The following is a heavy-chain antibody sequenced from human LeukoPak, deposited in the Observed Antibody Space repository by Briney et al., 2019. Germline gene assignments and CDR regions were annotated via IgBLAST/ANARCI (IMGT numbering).Heavy chain of an antibody. CDR2: IKQDGSER. CDR3: ARGGVYSGSQY. D-gene: IGHD1-26*01. J-gene: IGHJ4*02. CDR1: GFTFSSYW. V-gene: IGHV3-7*01. Sequence: GGSLRLSCAASGFTFSSYWMSWVRQAPGKGLEWVANIKQDGSERDYVDSVKGRFTISRDNVKNSLYLQMNSLRAEDTGVYYRARGGVYSGSQYWGQGTLVTVSS.